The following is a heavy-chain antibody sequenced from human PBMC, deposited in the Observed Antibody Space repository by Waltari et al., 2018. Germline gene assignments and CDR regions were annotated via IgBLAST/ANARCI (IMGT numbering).Heavy chain of an antibody. CDR3: TTGIVELESERAAF. D-gene: IGHD1-1*01. CDR1: GVTIGGTA. J-gene: IGHJ4*02. Sequence: EVQVVESGGGFIQTGESLRLSFLASGVTIGGTALEWVRQSPGKGLQWIGRVRSKHNNFATVYAESMRGRSMVSRNASMNTAYLQIDNVTPDDTAVYYCTTGIVELESERAAFWGRGVLVTVTS. V-gene: IGHV3-73*01. CDR2: VRSKHNNFAT.